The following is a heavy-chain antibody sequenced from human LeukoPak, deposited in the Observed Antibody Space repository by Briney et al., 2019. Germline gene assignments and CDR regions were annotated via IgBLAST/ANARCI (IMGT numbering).Heavy chain of an antibody. CDR2: IIPIFGTA. D-gene: IGHD5-24*01. Sequence: ASVKVSCKASGGTFSSYAISWVRQAPGQGLEWMGGIIPIFGTANYAQKFQGRVTITADESTSTAYMELSSLRSEDTAVYYCAGTAQMATIDGLDYWGQGTLVTVSS. CDR1: GGTFSSYA. CDR3: AGTAQMATIDGLDY. V-gene: IGHV1-69*13. J-gene: IGHJ4*02.